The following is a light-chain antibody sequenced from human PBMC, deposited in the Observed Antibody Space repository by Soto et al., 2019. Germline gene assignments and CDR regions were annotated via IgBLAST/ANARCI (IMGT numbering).Light chain of an antibody. CDR3: CSYAGGSIYVL. Sequence: QSALTQPASVSGSPGQSITISCTGTSGDVGNFNLVSWYQQHPGEAPNLVIYEVTKRPSGVSYRFSDSKSGNTASLTISGLQSEDEADYYCCSYAGGSIYVLFGGGTKLTVL. V-gene: IGLV2-23*02. CDR1: SGDVGNFNL. CDR2: EVT. J-gene: IGLJ2*01.